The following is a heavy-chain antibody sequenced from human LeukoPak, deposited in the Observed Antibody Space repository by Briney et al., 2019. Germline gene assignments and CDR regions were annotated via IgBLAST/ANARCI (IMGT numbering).Heavy chain of an antibody. Sequence: ESGPGLVKPSETLSLTCTVSGGSISSYYWSWIRQPPGKGLEWIGYIYYSGSTNYNPSLKSRVTISVDTSKNQFSLKLSSVTAADTAVYYCARGDWDYDTGDIWGQGTMVTVSS. D-gene: IGHD3-22*01. CDR3: ARGDWDYDTGDI. CDR2: IYYSGST. V-gene: IGHV4-59*01. CDR1: GGSISSYY. J-gene: IGHJ3*02.